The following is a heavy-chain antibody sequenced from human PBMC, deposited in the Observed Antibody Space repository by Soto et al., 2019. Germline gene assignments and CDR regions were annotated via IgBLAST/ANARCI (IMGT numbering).Heavy chain of an antibody. CDR2: ISYDGSNK. CDR1: GFTFSGYG. CDR3: ARDKGPYGYGSYGMDV. D-gene: IGHD5-18*01. J-gene: IGHJ6*01. V-gene: IGHV3-30*03. Sequence: QVQLVESGGGVVQPGRSLRLSCAASGFTFSGYGMHWVRQAPGKVLEWVALISYDGSNKYYADSVKGRFTISRDNSKSTLYLQMNSLRAEDAAVYYCARDKGPYGYGSYGMDVWGQGTTVTVSS.